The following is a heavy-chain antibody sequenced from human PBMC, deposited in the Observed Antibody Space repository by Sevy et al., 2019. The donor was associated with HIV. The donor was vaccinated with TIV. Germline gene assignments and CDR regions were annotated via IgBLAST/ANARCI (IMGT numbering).Heavy chain of an antibody. Sequence: GGSLRLSCAASGFTFSSYGMHWVRQAPGKGLEWVAVISYDGSNKYYADSVKDRFTISRDNSKNTLYLQMNSLRAEDTAVYYCAKDLTYYYDSSGYDYFDYWGQGTLVTVSS. CDR2: ISYDGSNK. D-gene: IGHD3-22*01. V-gene: IGHV3-30*18. J-gene: IGHJ4*02. CDR1: GFTFSSYG. CDR3: AKDLTYYYDSSGYDYFDY.